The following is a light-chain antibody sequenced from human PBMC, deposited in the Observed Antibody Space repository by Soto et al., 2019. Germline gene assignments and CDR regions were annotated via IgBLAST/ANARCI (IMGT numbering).Light chain of an antibody. CDR3: QQRYNWPLT. V-gene: IGKV3-11*01. CDR1: QRVSSY. CDR2: DAS. J-gene: IGKJ4*01. Sequence: EIVLTQSPATLSLSPGERATLSCRASQRVSSYLAWYQQKPGQAPRLLIYDASNRATGIPARFSGSGSGTDFTITISSLEHADFAVYYCQQRYNWPLTFGGGTKVEIK.